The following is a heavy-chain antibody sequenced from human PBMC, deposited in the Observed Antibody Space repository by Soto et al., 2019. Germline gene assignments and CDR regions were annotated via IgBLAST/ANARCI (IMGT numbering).Heavy chain of an antibody. J-gene: IGHJ4*02. CDR2: INPNSGGT. Sequence: ASVKVSCKASGYTFTGYYMHWVRQAPGQGLEWMGWINPNSGGTNYAQKFQGWVTMTRDTSISTAYMELSRLRSDDTAVYYCARSGPYSSSYYFDYWGQGTLVTVSS. D-gene: IGHD6-13*01. CDR1: GYTFTGYY. V-gene: IGHV1-2*04. CDR3: ARSGPYSSSYYFDY.